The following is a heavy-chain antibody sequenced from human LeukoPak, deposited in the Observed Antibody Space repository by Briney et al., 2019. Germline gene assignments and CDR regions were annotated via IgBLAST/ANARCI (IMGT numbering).Heavy chain of an antibody. D-gene: IGHD3-22*01. Sequence: ASVKVSCKASGYTITSYGISWVRQAPGQGLEWMGWISAYNGNTNYAQKLQGRVTMTTDTSTSTAYMELRSLRSDDTAVYYCARDSFHPLDYDSGLGAFDIWGQGTMVTVSS. CDR1: GYTITSYG. CDR3: ARDSFHPLDYDSGLGAFDI. J-gene: IGHJ3*02. CDR2: ISAYNGNT. V-gene: IGHV1-18*01.